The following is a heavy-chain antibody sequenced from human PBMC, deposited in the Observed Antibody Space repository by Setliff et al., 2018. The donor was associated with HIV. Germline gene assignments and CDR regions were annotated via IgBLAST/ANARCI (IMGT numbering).Heavy chain of an antibody. J-gene: IGHJ4*02. V-gene: IGHV4-39*07. D-gene: IGHD5-12*01. Sequence: SETLSLTCSVSGGSVRNSRYYWGWIRQPPGKGLEWIGSIFNGGSIHDNPSLRSRVTISVDTSNNQFSLKLSSVTAADTAVDYCARRSGFALDYWGQGTLVTVSS. CDR2: IFNGGSI. CDR1: GGSVRNSRYY. CDR3: ARRSGFALDY.